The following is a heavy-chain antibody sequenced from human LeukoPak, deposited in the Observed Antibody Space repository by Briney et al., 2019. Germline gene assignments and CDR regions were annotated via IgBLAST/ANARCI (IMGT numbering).Heavy chain of an antibody. V-gene: IGHV1-8*01. D-gene: IGHD6-6*01. CDR3: ATALVRYYYYGMDV. J-gene: IGHJ6*02. Sequence: ASVKVSCKASGYTFTSYDINWVRQATGQGLEWMGWMNPNSGNTGYAQKFQGRVTMTEDTSTDTAYMELSSLRSEDTAVYYCATALVRYYYYGMDVWGQGTTVTVSS. CDR2: MNPNSGNT. CDR1: GYTFTSYD.